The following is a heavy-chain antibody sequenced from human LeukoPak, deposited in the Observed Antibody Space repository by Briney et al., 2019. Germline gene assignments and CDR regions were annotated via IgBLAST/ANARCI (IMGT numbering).Heavy chain of an antibody. CDR1: GGTFSSYA. CDR2: IIPILGIA. CDR3: ARVFPGLVRTGYYYGMDV. D-gene: IGHD2-8*01. V-gene: IGHV1-69*04. J-gene: IGHJ6*02. Sequence: SVKVSCKASGGTFSSYAISWVRQAPGQGLEWMGRIIPILGIANYAQKFQGRVTITADKSTSTAYMELSSLRSEDTAVYYCARVFPGLVRTGYYYGMDVWGQGTTVTVSS.